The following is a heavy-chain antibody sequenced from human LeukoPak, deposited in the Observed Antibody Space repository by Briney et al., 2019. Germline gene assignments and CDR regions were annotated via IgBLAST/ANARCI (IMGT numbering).Heavy chain of an antibody. Sequence: GRSLRLSCAASGFTFSSYGMHWVRQAPGKGLEWVAVISYDGSNKYYADSVKGRFTISRDNSKNTLYLQMNSLRAEDTAVYYCAKDGPAYCGGDCYLDVWGQGTTVTVSS. J-gene: IGHJ6*02. D-gene: IGHD2-21*02. CDR1: GFTFSSYG. CDR3: AKDGPAYCGGDCYLDV. V-gene: IGHV3-30*18. CDR2: ISYDGSNK.